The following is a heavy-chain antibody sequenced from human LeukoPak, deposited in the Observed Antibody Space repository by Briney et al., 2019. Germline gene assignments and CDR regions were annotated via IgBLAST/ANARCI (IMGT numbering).Heavy chain of an antibody. V-gene: IGHV7-4-1*02. J-gene: IGHJ6*03. CDR3: ARAGYYDILTEGYMDV. Sequence: GASVKVSCKASGYTFTSYAMNWVRQAPGQGLEWMGWINTNTGDPTYAQGFTGRFVFSLDTSVSTAYLQISSLKAEDTAVYYCARAGYYDILTEGYMDVWGKGTTVTVSS. D-gene: IGHD3-9*01. CDR1: GYTFTSYA. CDR2: INTNTGDP.